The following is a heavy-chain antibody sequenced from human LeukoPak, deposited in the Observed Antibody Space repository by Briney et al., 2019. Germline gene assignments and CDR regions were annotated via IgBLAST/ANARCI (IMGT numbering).Heavy chain of an antibody. CDR1: GYTFTGYY. J-gene: IGHJ5*02. CDR3: AREEYGFDP. V-gene: IGHV1-2*02. CDR2: INPKSGGT. D-gene: IGHD2-2*01. Sequence: ASVKVSCKASGYTFTGYYMHWVRQAPGQGLEWMGWINPKSGGTNYVQKFQGRVTMTRDTSIHTAYMELSGLRSDDTAVYYCAREEYGFDPWGQGTLVTVSS.